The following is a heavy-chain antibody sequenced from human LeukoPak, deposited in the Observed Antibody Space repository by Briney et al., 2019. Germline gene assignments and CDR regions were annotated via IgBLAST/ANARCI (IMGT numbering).Heavy chain of an antibody. Sequence: GGSLRLSCAASGFTFSSYWMSWVRQAPGKGLEWVANIKQDGSEKYYVDSVKGRFTISRGNAKNSLYLQMNSLRAEDTAVYYCARDCSSTSCYFYYYYYMDVWGKGTTVTVSS. CDR3: ARDCSSTSCYFYYYYYMDV. D-gene: IGHD2-2*01. V-gene: IGHV3-7*01. CDR2: IKQDGSEK. J-gene: IGHJ6*03. CDR1: GFTFSSYW.